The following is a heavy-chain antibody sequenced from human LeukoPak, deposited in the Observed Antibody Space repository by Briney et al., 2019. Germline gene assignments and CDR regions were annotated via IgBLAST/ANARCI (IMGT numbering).Heavy chain of an antibody. J-gene: IGHJ4*02. CDR3: ARENYDSSGDFDY. CDR1: GYTLTELS. Sequence: GASVKVSCKVSGYTLTELSMHWVRQALGKGLEWMGGFDPEDGETIYAQKFQGRVTMTRDTSTSTVYMELSSLRSEDTAVYYCARENYDSSGDFDYWGQGTLVTVSS. V-gene: IGHV1-24*01. D-gene: IGHD3-22*01. CDR2: FDPEDGET.